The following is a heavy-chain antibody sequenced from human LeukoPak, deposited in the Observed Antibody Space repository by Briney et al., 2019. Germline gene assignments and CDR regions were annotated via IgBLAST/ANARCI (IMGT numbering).Heavy chain of an antibody. CDR3: ARGTGRVWGSYRY. CDR2: INPKIGGT. D-gene: IGHD3-16*02. J-gene: IGHJ4*02. Sequence: ASVKVSCKTSGYPFIDYYVHCVRQVPGQRSEWMGWINPKIGGTNYAQKFQGRVTVTRDTSINTSYMELSRLRSDDTAVYYCARGTGRVWGSYRYWGQGPLVTVSS. CDR1: GYPFIDYY. V-gene: IGHV1-2*02.